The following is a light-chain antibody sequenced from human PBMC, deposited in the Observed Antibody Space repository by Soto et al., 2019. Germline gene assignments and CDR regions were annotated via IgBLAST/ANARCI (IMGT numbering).Light chain of an antibody. CDR3: QSYDRSLRGVV. J-gene: IGLJ2*01. CDR2: GNS. Sequence: QPVLTQPPSVSGAPGQRVTISCTGSSSNIGAGYDVHWYQQLPGTAPKLLISGNSNRPSGVPDRFSGSKSGTSASLAITGLQAEDEADYYCQSYDRSLRGVVFGGGTKVTVL. CDR1: SSNIGAGYD. V-gene: IGLV1-40*01.